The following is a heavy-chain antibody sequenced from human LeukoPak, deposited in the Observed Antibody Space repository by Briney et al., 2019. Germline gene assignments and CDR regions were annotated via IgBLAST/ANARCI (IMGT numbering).Heavy chain of an antibody. CDR1: GFTFSSYS. Sequence: GGSLILSCAASGFTFSSYSMNWVRQAPGKGLEWVSSITHSSSFIYYADSLKGRFTISRDNANNSLYLQIHSLRAEDTAVYYCARGRLAAAGRPFDSWGQGTLVTVSS. CDR2: ITHSSSFI. D-gene: IGHD6-13*01. CDR3: ARGRLAAAGRPFDS. J-gene: IGHJ4*02. V-gene: IGHV3-21*01.